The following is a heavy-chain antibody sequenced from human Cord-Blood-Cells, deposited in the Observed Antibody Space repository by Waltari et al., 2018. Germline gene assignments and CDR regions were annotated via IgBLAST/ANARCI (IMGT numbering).Heavy chain of an antibody. D-gene: IGHD3-16*01. V-gene: IGHV4-4*07. Sequence: QVQLQESGPGLVKPSETLSLTCTVSGGSISSYYWSWIRQPAGKGLEWIGRIYTSGSTNDSPALKCRVTMSGATSKNQFSRKLSSVTAADTAVYYCARLGMGNWYFDLWGRGTLVTVSS. J-gene: IGHJ2*01. CDR1: GGSISSYY. CDR3: ARLGMGNWYFDL. CDR2: IYTSGST.